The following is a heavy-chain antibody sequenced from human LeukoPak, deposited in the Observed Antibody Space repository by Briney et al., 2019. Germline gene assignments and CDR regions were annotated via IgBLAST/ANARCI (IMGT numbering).Heavy chain of an antibody. Sequence: TFSXXTMSWVRQAPGKGLKWVSTITTGGPNTYYADSVKGRFTVSRDDSKNTLYLQMNSLRAEDTAVYYCAKDGGLWVSAHWGDSWGRGTLVTVSS. J-gene: IGHJ4*02. V-gene: IGHV3-23*01. CDR1: TFSXXT. CDR3: AKDGGLWVSAHWGDS. CDR2: ITTGGPNT. D-gene: IGHD7-27*01.